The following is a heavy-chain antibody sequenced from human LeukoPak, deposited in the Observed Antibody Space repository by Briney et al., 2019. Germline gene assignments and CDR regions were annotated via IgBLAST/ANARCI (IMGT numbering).Heavy chain of an antibody. CDR1: GGSISSYY. CDR3: VRGDYGSGPLDY. D-gene: IGHD3-10*01. CDR2: IYYSGST. V-gene: IGHV4-59*01. Sequence: SKTLSLTCTVSGGSISSYYWSWIRQPPGKGLEWIGYIYYSGSTNYNPSLKSRVTISVDTSKNQFSLKLSSVTAADTAVYYCVRGDYGSGPLDYWGQGTLVTVSS. J-gene: IGHJ4*02.